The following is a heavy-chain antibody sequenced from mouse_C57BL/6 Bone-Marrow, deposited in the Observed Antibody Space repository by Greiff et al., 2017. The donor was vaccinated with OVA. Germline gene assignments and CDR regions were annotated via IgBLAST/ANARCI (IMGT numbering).Heavy chain of an antibody. Sequence: EVMLVESGGGLVQPGGSLSLSCAASGFTFTDYYMSWVRQPPGKALEWLGFIRNKANGYTTEYSASVKGRFTISRDNSQSILYLQMNALRAEDSATYYCARSLSLRPLDYWGQGTTLTVSS. J-gene: IGHJ2*01. CDR1: GFTFTDYY. CDR2: IRNKANGYTT. D-gene: IGHD1-2*01. V-gene: IGHV7-3*01. CDR3: ARSLSLRPLDY.